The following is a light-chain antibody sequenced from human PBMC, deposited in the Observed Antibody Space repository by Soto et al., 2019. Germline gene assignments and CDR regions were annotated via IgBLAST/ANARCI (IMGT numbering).Light chain of an antibody. CDR2: WAS. CDR3: QQYYSSPLT. Sequence: DIVMTQSPDSLAVSLGERATINCKSSQSVLYSSNNKNYLAWYQQKPGQPPKLLIYWASTRESGVPHRFSGSGSGTDFTLTISSLQAEDVAAYYCQQYYSSPLTFGGGTKVDIK. V-gene: IGKV4-1*01. J-gene: IGKJ4*01. CDR1: QSVLYSSNNKNY.